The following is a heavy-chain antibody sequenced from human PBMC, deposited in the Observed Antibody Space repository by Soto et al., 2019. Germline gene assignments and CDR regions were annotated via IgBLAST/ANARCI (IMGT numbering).Heavy chain of an antibody. CDR3: GRLEGLATISYYFGY. D-gene: IGHD3-9*01. J-gene: IGHJ4*02. CDR2: FYYSGST. CDR1: GGSVSSSSYY. V-gene: IGHV4-39*01. Sequence: SETLSLTCTVSGGSVSSSSYYWGWVRQPPGKGLEWIGSFYYSGSTYYNPSLESRVTISVDKSKNQFSLKLMSLSAADTAVYYCGRLEGLATISYYFGYWGQGALVTVSS.